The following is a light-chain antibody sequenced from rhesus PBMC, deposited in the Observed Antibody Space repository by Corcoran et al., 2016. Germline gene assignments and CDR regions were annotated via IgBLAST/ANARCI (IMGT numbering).Light chain of an antibody. Sequence: DIQMTQSPSSLSASVGDRVTITCRASENVNNYLNWYQQKPGKAPKLLIYKASTLQSGVPSRFSGRGSGTAYTFTIGSLQPEDVATYYCQHGYGTPLTFGGGTKVEIK. CDR1: ENVNNY. V-gene: IGKV1-74*01. J-gene: IGKJ4*01. CDR3: QHGYGTPLT. CDR2: KAS.